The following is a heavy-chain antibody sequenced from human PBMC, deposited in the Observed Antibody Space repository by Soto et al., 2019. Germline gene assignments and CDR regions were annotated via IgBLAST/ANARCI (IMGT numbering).Heavy chain of an antibody. V-gene: IGHV4-34*01. D-gene: IGHD6-6*01. CDR2: INHSGST. CDR3: ARARGAARPNYYYGMDV. CDR1: GGSFSGYY. Sequence: SETLSLTCAVYGGSFSGYYWSWIRQPPGKGLEWIGEINHSGSTNYNPSHKSRVTISVDTSKNQFSLKLSSVTAADTAVYFCARARGAARPNYYYGMDVWGQGTTVTVSS. J-gene: IGHJ6*02.